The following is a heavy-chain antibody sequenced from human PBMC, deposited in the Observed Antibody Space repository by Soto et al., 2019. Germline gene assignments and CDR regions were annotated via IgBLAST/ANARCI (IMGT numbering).Heavy chain of an antibody. CDR1: GYTFTSYY. CDR3: ARYNWNREIYYYGMDV. Sequence: GASVKVSCKASGYTFTSYYMHWVRQAPGQGLEWMGIINPSGGSTSYAQKFQGRVTMTRDTSTSTVYMELSSLRSEDTAVYYCARYNWNREIYYYGMDVWGQGTTVTVSS. J-gene: IGHJ6*02. D-gene: IGHD1-20*01. V-gene: IGHV1-46*01. CDR2: INPSGGST.